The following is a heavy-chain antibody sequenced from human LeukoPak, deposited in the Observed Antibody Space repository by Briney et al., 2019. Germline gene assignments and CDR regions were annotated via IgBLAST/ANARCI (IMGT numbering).Heavy chain of an antibody. CDR2: IYWNDDK. Sequence: SGPTLVNPTQTLTLTCTFSGFSLSTSGVGVGWVRQPPGKALEWFALIYWNDDKRYRSSLKSRLTITKDTSKNQVVLTMTNMDPVDTATYYCAHILITYYYGSGTPLGAFDIWGQGTLVTVSS. CDR1: GFSLSTSGVG. CDR3: AHILITYYYGSGTPLGAFDI. V-gene: IGHV2-5*01. J-gene: IGHJ3*02. D-gene: IGHD3-10*01.